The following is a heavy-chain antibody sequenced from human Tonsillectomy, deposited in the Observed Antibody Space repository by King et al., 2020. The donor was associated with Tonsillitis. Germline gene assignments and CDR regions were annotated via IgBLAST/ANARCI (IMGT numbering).Heavy chain of an antibody. D-gene: IGHD3-22*01. CDR3: ARQRDSSGYYNSAIDI. Sequence: QLVQSGAEVKKPGESLKISCKGSGYSFTTYWIGWVRQMPGKGLEWMAIIYPADSDTRDSPSFQGQVTISAAKSISTAYLQWSSLKASDTAMYYCARQRDSSGYYNSAIDIWGQGTMVTVSS. CDR2: IYPADSDT. CDR1: GYSFTTYW. J-gene: IGHJ3*02. V-gene: IGHV5-51*01.